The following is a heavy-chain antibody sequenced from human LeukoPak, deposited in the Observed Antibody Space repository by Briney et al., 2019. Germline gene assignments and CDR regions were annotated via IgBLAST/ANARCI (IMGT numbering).Heavy chain of an antibody. CDR3: ARLGDITVAEFDY. D-gene: IGHD6-19*01. CDR2: IHPGDSDT. J-gene: IGHJ4*02. Sequence: GESLKISCKSSGYSFTSNWIGWVRQKPGKGLEWMGIIHPGDSDTRYSPSFQGQVTISADKFISTAYLQWISLKASDTAMYYCARLGDITVAEFDYWGQGTLVTVSS. CDR1: GYSFTSNW. V-gene: IGHV5-51*01.